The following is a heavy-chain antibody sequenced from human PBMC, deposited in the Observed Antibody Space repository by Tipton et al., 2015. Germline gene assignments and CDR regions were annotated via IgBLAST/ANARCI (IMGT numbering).Heavy chain of an antibody. CDR3: VRDAVVTHYYYYGMDV. J-gene: IGHJ6*02. V-gene: IGHV4-59*01. D-gene: IGHD4-23*01. Sequence: LRLSCTVSGGSISSSYWSWIRQPPGKGLEWIGYISYSGSTNYNPSLKSRVSMSVDTSKNQFSLKLSSVTAADTAVYYCVRDAVVTHYYYYGMDVWGQGTTVTVSS. CDR2: ISYSGST. CDR1: GGSISSSY.